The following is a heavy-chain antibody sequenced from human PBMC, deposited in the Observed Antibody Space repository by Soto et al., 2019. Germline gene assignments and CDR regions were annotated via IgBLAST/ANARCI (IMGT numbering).Heavy chain of an antibody. J-gene: IGHJ4*02. CDR2: INSDGSST. CDR3: VRGEGGWETY. V-gene: IGHV3-74*01. Sequence: GGSLRLSCAASGFAFSSYCMHWVRQAPGKGLVWVSRINSDGSSTTYADSVKGRFTISRDNAKNTLYLQMNSLRAEDTAVYYCVRGEGGWETYWGQGTLVTVSS. D-gene: IGHD6-19*01. CDR1: GFAFSSYC.